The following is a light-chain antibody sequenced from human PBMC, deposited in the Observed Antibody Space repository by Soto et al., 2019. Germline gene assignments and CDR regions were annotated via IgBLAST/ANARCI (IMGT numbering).Light chain of an antibody. CDR1: SGSIASTY. V-gene: IGLV6-57*04. J-gene: IGLJ2*01. Sequence: NFMLTQPHSVSESPGKTVTISCTRSSGSIASTYVQWYQQRPGSAPTTVIYEDNQRSSGLPDRFSGSIDSSSNSASLTISGLKTEDEADYSCQSYDSSNVVFGGGTKLTVL. CDR3: QSYDSSNVV. CDR2: EDN.